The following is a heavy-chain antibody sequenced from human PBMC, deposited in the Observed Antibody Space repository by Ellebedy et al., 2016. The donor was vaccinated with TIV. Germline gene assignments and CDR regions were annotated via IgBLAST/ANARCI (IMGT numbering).Heavy chain of an antibody. Sequence: AASVKVSCKASGGTFSSYAISWVRQAPGQGLEWMGRIIPILGIANYAQKFQGRVTITADKSTSTAYMELSSLRSEDTAVYYCASHSFDYGDYGWFDPWGQGTLVTVPS. J-gene: IGHJ5*02. CDR3: ASHSFDYGDYGWFDP. V-gene: IGHV1-69*04. CDR2: IIPILGIA. D-gene: IGHD4-17*01. CDR1: GGTFSSYA.